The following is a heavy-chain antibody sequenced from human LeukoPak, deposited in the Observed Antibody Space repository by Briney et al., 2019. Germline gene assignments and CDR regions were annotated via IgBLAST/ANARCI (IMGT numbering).Heavy chain of an antibody. CDR3: ARGGIVVVVENNWFDP. D-gene: IGHD2-15*01. Sequence: PSETLSLTCTVSGGSISSSSYYWGWIRQPPGKGLEWIGSIYYSGSTYYNPSLKSRVTISVDTSKNQFSLKLSSVTAADTAVYYCARGGIVVVVENNWFDPWGQGTLVTVSS. CDR2: IYYSGST. V-gene: IGHV4-39*07. J-gene: IGHJ5*02. CDR1: GGSISSSSYY.